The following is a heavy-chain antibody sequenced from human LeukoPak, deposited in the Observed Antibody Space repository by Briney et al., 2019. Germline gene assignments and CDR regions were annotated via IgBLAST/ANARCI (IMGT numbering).Heavy chain of an antibody. Sequence: GESLKISCKSSGYNFTNYWIGWVRQMPGKGLECMGIIYPGDSGTRYSPSFQGQVTISADKSVTTAYLQWSSLKASDTAMYYCARPTYGDNSRKTPFRYFDLWGRGTLVTVSS. J-gene: IGHJ2*01. CDR3: ARPTYGDNSRKTPFRYFDL. CDR1: GYNFTNYW. CDR2: IYPGDSGT. V-gene: IGHV5-51*01. D-gene: IGHD4-23*01.